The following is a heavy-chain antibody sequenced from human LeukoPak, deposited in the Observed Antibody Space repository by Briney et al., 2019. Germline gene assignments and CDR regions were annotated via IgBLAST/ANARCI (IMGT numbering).Heavy chain of an antibody. V-gene: IGHV3-11*01. J-gene: IGHJ4*02. CDR2: ISSSGSTI. D-gene: IGHD4-17*01. CDR1: GFTFSDYY. Sequence: GGSLRLSCAASGFTFSDYYMSWIRQAPGKGLEWVSYISSSGSTIYYADSVKGRFTISRDNAKNSLYLQMNSLRAEDTAVYYCAPAPVTTWVLDYWGQGTLVTVSS. CDR3: APAPVTTWVLDY.